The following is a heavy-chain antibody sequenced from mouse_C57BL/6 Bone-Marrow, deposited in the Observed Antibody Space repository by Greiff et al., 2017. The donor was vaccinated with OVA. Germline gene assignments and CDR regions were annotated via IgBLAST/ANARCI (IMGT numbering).Heavy chain of an antibody. CDR1: GYAFTNYL. D-gene: IGHD1-1*01. Sequence: QVQLKESGAELVRPGTSVKVSCKASGYAFTNYLIEWVKQRPGQGLEWIGVINPGSGGTNYNEKFKGKATLTADKSSSTAYMQLSSLTSEDSAVYFCARSAFITTVVALAYWGQGTLVTVSA. CDR2: INPGSGGT. J-gene: IGHJ3*01. V-gene: IGHV1-54*01. CDR3: ARSAFITTVVALAY.